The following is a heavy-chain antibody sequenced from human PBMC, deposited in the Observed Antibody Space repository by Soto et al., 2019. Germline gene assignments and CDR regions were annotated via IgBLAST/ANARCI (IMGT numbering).Heavy chain of an antibody. CDR1: GFTFSSYS. CDR3: ARETGPVYTAVADPSADY. CDR2: ISSSSSYI. D-gene: IGHD6-19*01. V-gene: IGHV3-21*01. J-gene: IGHJ4*02. Sequence: GGSLRLSCAASGFTFSSYSMNWVRQAPGKGLEWVSSISSSSSYIYYADSVKGRFTISRDNAKNSLYLQMNSLRAEDTAVYYCARETGPVYTAVADPSADYWGQGTLVTVSS.